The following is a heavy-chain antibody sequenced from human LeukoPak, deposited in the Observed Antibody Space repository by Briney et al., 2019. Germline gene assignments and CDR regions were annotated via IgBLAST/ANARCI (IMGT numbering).Heavy chain of an antibody. V-gene: IGHV1-2*02. CDR2: INPNSGGT. D-gene: IGHD6-13*01. CDR1: GYTFTSYG. CDR3: AREGYSSSWYVGYYYYMDV. J-gene: IGHJ6*03. Sequence: ASVKVSCKASGYTFTSYGISWVRQATGQGLEWMGWINPNSGGTNYAQKFQGRVTMTWDTSISTAYMELSRLRSDDTAVYYCAREGYSSSWYVGYYYYMDVWGKGTTVTVSS.